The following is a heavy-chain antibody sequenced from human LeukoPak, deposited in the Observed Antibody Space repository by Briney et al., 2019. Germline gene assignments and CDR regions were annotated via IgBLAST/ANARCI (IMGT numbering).Heavy chain of an antibody. Sequence: GESLTLPCPAPRFTFSSNAMSWVRQAPGKRPNSPPTISGSGANPFYADSVKGRFSISRDNSKNTLYLQMNGLRAEDTAVYYCAKGARESYYFDYWGQGTPVTVSS. CDR2: ISGSGANP. D-gene: IGHD3-10*01. CDR1: RFTFSSNA. J-gene: IGHJ4*02. V-gene: IGHV3-23*01. CDR3: AKGARESYYFDY.